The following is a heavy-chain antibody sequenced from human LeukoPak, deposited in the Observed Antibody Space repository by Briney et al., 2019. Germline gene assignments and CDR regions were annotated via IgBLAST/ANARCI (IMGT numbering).Heavy chain of an antibody. CDR2: IYYSGST. D-gene: IGHD3-22*01. CDR1: GGSISSYY. V-gene: IGHV4-59*01. CDR3: AKSEDSSGYNSDAFDI. J-gene: IGHJ3*02. Sequence: SETLSLTCTVSGGSISSYYWSWLRQPPGKGLEWIGYIYYSGSTNYNPSLKSRVTISVDTSKNQFSPKLSSVTAADTAVYYCAKSEDSSGYNSDAFDIWGQGTMVTVSS.